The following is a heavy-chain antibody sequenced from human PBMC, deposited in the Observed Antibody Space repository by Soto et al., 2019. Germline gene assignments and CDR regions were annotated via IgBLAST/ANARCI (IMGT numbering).Heavy chain of an antibody. J-gene: IGHJ6*02. Sequence: QVQLVQSGAEVKKPGSSVKVSCKASGGTFSSYAISWVRQAPGQGLEWMGGIIPIFGTANYAQKFQGSVTITADESTSTAYMELSSLRAEDTAVYYCARSDKFVPLDTARDYYYYGMDVWGQGTTVTVSS. D-gene: IGHD5-18*01. CDR2: IIPIFGTA. V-gene: IGHV1-69*12. CDR1: GGTFSSYA. CDR3: ARSDKFVPLDTARDYYYYGMDV.